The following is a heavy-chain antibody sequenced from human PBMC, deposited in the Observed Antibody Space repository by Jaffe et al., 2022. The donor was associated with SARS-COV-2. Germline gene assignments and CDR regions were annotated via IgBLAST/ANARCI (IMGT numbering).Heavy chain of an antibody. Sequence: QLQLQESGPGLVKPSETLSLTCTVSGGSISSSSYYWGWIRQPPGKGLEWIGSIYYSGSTYYNPSLKSRVTISVDTSKNQFSLKLSSVTAADTAVYYCARLLMGLNWFDPWGQGTLVTVSS. V-gene: IGHV4-39*01. CDR2: IYYSGST. D-gene: IGHD3-10*01. CDR3: ARLLMGLNWFDP. CDR1: GGSISSSSYY. J-gene: IGHJ5*02.